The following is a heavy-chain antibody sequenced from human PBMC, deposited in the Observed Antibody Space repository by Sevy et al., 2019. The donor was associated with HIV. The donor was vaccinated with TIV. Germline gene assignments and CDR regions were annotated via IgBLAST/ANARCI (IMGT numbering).Heavy chain of an antibody. CDR1: GYTFTSYG. Sequence: TSVKVSCKASGYTFTSYGISWVRQAPGQGLEWMGWISAYNGNTNYAQKLQGRVTMTTDTSTSTAYMELRGLRSDDTAVYYCARDPYYDSSGYYSAEYFQHWGQGTLVTVSS. J-gene: IGHJ1*01. CDR3: ARDPYYDSSGYYSAEYFQH. CDR2: ISAYNGNT. D-gene: IGHD3-22*01. V-gene: IGHV1-18*04.